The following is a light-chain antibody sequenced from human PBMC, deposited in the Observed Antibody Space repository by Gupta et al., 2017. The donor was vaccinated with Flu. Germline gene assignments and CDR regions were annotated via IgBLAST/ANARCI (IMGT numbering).Light chain of an antibody. CDR3: SSDGGSNNLV. J-gene: IGLJ2*01. CDR1: SSDVGGYNY. V-gene: IGLV2-8*01. CDR2: EVN. Sequence: SAPPLPPSPPGSPGTSVTLSRTATSSDVGGYNYDSWYQQHPGKAPKLMIYEVNKQPSGVPERCSGSKSGNTASLTVSGLQAEDEADYYCSSDGGSNNLVFGGGTKLTVL.